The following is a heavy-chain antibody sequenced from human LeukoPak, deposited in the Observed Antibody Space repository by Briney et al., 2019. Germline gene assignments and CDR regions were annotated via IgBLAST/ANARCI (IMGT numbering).Heavy chain of an antibody. J-gene: IGHJ4*02. CDR1: GGTFSSYA. D-gene: IGHD3-10*01. V-gene: IGHV1-69*06. Sequence: SVKVSCKASGGTFSSYAISWVRQAPGQGLEWMGGIIPIFGTANYAQKFQGRVTITADKSTSTAYMELSSLRSEDTAVYYCARDPADDYYGSGSTGDHWGQGTLVTVSS. CDR2: IIPIFGTA. CDR3: ARDPADDYYGSGSTGDH.